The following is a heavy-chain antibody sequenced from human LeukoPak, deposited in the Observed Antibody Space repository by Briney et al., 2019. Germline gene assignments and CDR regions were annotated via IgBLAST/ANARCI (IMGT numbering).Heavy chain of an antibody. CDR3: ARDDCSSTSCYVYYYYYGMDV. Sequence: GRSLRLSCAASGFTFSSYAMHWVRQAPGKGLEWVAVIWYDGSNKYYADSVKGRFTISRDNSKNTLYLQMNSLRAEDTAVYYCARDDCSSTSCYVYYYYYGMDVWGQGTTVTVSS. CDR1: GFTFSSYA. D-gene: IGHD2-2*01. V-gene: IGHV3-33*08. J-gene: IGHJ6*02. CDR2: IWYDGSNK.